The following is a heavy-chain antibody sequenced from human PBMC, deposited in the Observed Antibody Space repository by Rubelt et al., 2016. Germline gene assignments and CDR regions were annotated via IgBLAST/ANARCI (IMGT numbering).Heavy chain of an antibody. J-gene: IGHJ4*02. CDR2: IYYSGSA. Sequence: QVQLQESGPGLVKPSETLSLTCTVSGGSISSYYWSWIRQPPGKGLEWIGYIYYSGSANYNPSLKSRVTISVDTAKNQFSLKLSSVTAADTAVYYCARLKDAYCGGDCYSFDYWGQGTLVTVSS. CDR3: ARLKDAYCGGDCYSFDY. V-gene: IGHV4-59*08. CDR1: GGSISSYY. D-gene: IGHD2-21*02.